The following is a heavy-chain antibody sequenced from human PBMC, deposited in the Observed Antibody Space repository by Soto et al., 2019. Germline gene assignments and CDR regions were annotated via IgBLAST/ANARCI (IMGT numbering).Heavy chain of an antibody. D-gene: IGHD6-19*01. CDR1: GGSVSSGSYY. CDR2: IYYSGST. J-gene: IGHJ6*02. V-gene: IGHV4-61*01. CDR3: ARGIEGWYQGRYYYGMDV. Sequence: QVQLQESGPGLVKPSETLSLTCTVSGGSVSSGSYYWSWIRQPPGKGLEWIGYIYYSGSTNYNPSCXXRXPISVDTSKNQFSLTAADTAVYYCARGIEGWYQGRYYYGMDVWGQGTTVTVSS.